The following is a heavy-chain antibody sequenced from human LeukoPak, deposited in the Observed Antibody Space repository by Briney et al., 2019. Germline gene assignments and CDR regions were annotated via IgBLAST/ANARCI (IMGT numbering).Heavy chain of an antibody. CDR3: ARGEDEGYCSSTSCQNWFDP. CDR2: ISYDGSNK. J-gene: IGHJ5*02. D-gene: IGHD2-2*01. CDR1: GFTFSSHW. V-gene: IGHV3-30-3*01. Sequence: GGSLRLSCAASGFTFSSHWMSWVRQAPGKGLEWVAVISYDGSNKYYADSVKGRFTISRDNSKNTLYLQMNSLRAEDTAVYYCARGEDEGYCSSTSCQNWFDPWGQGTLVTVSS.